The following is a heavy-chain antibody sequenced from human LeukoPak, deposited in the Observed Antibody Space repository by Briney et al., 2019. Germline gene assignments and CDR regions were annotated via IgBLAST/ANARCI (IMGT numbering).Heavy chain of an antibody. CDR3: ARATGPNNWFDP. Sequence: GGSLRLSCAASGFTFSSYSMNWVRQAPGKGLEWVSSISSSSSYIYYADSVKGRFTISRDNAKNSLYLQMNSLRAEDTAVYYCARATGPNNWFDPWGQGTLVTVSS. V-gene: IGHV3-21*01. D-gene: IGHD1-14*01. CDR2: ISSSSSYI. CDR1: GFTFSSYS. J-gene: IGHJ5*02.